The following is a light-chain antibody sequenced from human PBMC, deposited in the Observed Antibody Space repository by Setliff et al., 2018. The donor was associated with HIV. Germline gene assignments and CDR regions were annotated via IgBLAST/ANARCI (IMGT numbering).Light chain of an antibody. V-gene: IGLV2-14*01. J-gene: IGLJ1*01. Sequence: LTQPASVSGSPGQSITISCTGTSSDVGGYKYVYWYQQHPGKAPKLMIYEVSNRLSGISNRFSGSKSGNTASLTISGLQAEDEADYYCSSYTSRNTLVFGTGTKVTVL. CDR2: EVS. CDR3: SSYTSRNTLV. CDR1: SSDVGGYKY.